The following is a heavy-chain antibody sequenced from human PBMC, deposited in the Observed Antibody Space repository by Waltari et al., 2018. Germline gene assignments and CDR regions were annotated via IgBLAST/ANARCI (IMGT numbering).Heavy chain of an antibody. J-gene: IGHJ4*02. Sequence: QVQLQESGPGLVKPSQTLSLTCTVSGGSISSGSYYWSWIRQPAGKGLEWIGHIYTSGRTNYNPSLKSRVTISVDTSKNQFSLKLSSVTAADTAVYYCARRGVVVPAATHLDYWGQGTLVTVSS. CDR2: IYTSGRT. V-gene: IGHV4-61*02. D-gene: IGHD2-2*01. CDR1: GGSISSGSYY. CDR3: ARRGVVVPAATHLDY.